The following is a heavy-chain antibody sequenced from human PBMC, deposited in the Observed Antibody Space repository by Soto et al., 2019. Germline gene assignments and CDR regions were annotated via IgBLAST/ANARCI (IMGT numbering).Heavy chain of an antibody. CDR3: ARNVAATVAARWLDP. D-gene: IGHD2-15*01. CDR2: SWYDGSHE. V-gene: IGHV3-33*01. J-gene: IGHJ5*02. CDR1: GFPFGSHG. Sequence: QVQVVESGGGVVQPGTSLRLSCEAAGFPFGSHGMHWVRQAPGKGLEWVGCSWYDGSHEDYAASVRGRFTISRDDSKNTLSLPMDNMSGEDTGTYYWARNVAATVAARWLDPWGQGTLVSVSS.